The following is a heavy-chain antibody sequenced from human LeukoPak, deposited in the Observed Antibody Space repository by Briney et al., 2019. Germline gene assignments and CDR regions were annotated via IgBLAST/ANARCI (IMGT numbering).Heavy chain of an antibody. D-gene: IGHD2-2*01. CDR3: ARGSTSDWPLDH. J-gene: IGHJ4*02. CDR2: INPSGTTT. V-gene: IGHV1-46*01. Sequence: ASVKVSCTASGYVYTSHWMHWVRQAPGQGLEWMGVINPSGTTTVYAQKFQGRVTITRDTSASTAYIELRSLRSEDTAMYYCARGSTSDWPLDHWGQETLVTISS. CDR1: GYVYTSHW.